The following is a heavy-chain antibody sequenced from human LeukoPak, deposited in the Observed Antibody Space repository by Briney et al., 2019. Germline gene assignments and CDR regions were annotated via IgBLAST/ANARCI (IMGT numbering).Heavy chain of an antibody. CDR3: TRGMDHINYAWFDP. V-gene: IGHV3-21*06. CDR1: GFSFSDFG. J-gene: IGHJ5*02. Sequence: PGGSLRLSCAASGFSFSDFGMSWVRQAPGKRLEWVSSIFGSRDSISYANSVKGRFTISRDNAENSLYLQMDSLRVEDTAVYYCTRGMDHINYAWFDPWGQGTLVIVSS. CDR2: IFGSRDSI. D-gene: IGHD4-11*01.